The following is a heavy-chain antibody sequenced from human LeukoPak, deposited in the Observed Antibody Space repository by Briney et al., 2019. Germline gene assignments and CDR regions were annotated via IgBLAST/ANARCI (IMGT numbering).Heavy chain of an antibody. J-gene: IGHJ6*03. V-gene: IGHV1-18*01. Sequence: ASVKVSCKASGYTFTSYGISWVRQAPGQGLEWMGWISAYNGNTNYAQKLQGRVTMTTDTSTSTAYMELRSLRSDDTAVYYCARSSGTPKTYYYYYMDVWGKGTTVTVSS. CDR1: GYTFTSYG. CDR3: ARSSGTPKTYYYYYMDV. D-gene: IGHD3-10*01. CDR2: ISAYNGNT.